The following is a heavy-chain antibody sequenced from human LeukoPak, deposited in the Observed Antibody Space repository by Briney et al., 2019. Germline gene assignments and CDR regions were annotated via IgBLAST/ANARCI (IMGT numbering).Heavy chain of an antibody. D-gene: IGHD6-19*01. CDR1: GFTLSISW. V-gene: IGHV3-74*01. Sequence: PGGSLRLSCAAPGFTLSISWMYWVRHSPGKGPVWVARINGDGSNTAYADSVKGRFIVSRDDAKDTLYLQMNSLRAEDTAVYYCFRNLGYGRAWGQGTLVTVSS. CDR3: FRNLGYGRA. CDR2: INGDGSNT. J-gene: IGHJ5*02.